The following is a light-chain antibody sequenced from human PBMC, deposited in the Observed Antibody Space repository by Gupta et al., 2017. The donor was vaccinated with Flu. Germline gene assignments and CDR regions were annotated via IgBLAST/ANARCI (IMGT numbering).Light chain of an antibody. CDR3: QQYNNSPLT. CDR2: AAS. V-gene: IGKV3-20*01. CDR1: QSLRINY. J-gene: IGKJ4*01. Sequence: RATLSCRTSQSLRINYLGWYQQKPGQAPRLLIYAASNRATGVPDRFSGSGSGTDFTLTIDRLEPEDSAVYYCQQYNNSPLTFGGGTKVEI.